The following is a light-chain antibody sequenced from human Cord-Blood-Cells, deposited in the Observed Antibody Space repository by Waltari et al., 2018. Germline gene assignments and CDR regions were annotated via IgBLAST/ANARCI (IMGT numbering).Light chain of an antibody. V-gene: IGLV1-40*01. J-gene: IGLJ1*01. CDR1: SSNIRAGYD. CDR2: GNG. Sequence: QSVLTQPPSVSGAPGQRVTISCTGSSSNIRAGYDVHWYQQLPGTAPKLLIVGNGNRPSGVPDRFSGSKSGTSASLAITGLQAEDEADYYCQSYESSLSGYVFGTGTKVTVL. CDR3: QSYESSLSGYV.